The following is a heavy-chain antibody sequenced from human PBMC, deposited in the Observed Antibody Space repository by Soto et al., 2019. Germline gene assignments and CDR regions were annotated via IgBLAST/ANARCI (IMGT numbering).Heavy chain of an antibody. V-gene: IGHV1-24*01. CDR2: FDPEDGET. D-gene: IGHD3-22*01. CDR1: GYTLTELS. J-gene: IGHJ3*02. Sequence: AASVKVSCKVSGYTLTELSMHWVRQAPGKGLEWMGGFDPEDGETIYAQKFQGRVTMTEDTSTDTAYMELSSLRSEDTAVYYCATRGETYYYDSSGYLGAFDIRGQGTMVTVSS. CDR3: ATRGETYYYDSSGYLGAFDI.